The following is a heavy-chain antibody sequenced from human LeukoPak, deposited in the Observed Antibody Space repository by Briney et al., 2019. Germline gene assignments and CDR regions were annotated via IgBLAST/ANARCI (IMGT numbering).Heavy chain of an antibody. V-gene: IGHV4-39*01. D-gene: IGHD3-10*01. Sequence: PSETLSLTCTVSGGSITNYYWGWIRQPPGKGLEWIGSIYYSGSTYYNPSLKSRVTISVDTSKNHFSLKLSSVTAADTAVYYCARHRYYYRSGSYYGAPYYMDVWGKGTTVTISS. CDR3: ARHRYYYRSGSYYGAPYYMDV. J-gene: IGHJ6*03. CDR2: IYYSGST. CDR1: GGSITNYY.